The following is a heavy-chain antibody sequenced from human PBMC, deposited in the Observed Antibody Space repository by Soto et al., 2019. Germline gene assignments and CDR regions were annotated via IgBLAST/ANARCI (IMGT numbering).Heavy chain of an antibody. CDR1: GVSISSHDW. Sequence: QVQLQESGPGLVKPSGTLSLTCAVSGVSISSHDWWTWVRQPTGKGLEWIGESHQSGNTNYNSSLESRVTISVDKSNNQFSLKLTSVTVADTAVDYWATRDSSRFYWGQGTLVTVSS. CDR2: SHQSGNT. V-gene: IGHV4-4*02. CDR3: ATRDSSRFY. J-gene: IGHJ4*02. D-gene: IGHD6-13*01.